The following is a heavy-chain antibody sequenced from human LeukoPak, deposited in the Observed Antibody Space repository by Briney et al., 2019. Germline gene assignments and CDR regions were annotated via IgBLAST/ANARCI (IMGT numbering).Heavy chain of an antibody. J-gene: IGHJ6*02. D-gene: IGHD3-22*01. CDR2: ISSSGSTI. Sequence: PGGSLRLSCAASGFTFSSYEMNWVRQAPGKGLEWVSYISSSGSTIYYADSVKGRFTISRDNAKNSLYLQMNSLRAEDTAVYYCARDLGYYDSSGYYYESSYYYYYYGMDVWGQGTTVTVSS. V-gene: IGHV3-48*03. CDR3: ARDLGYYDSSGYYYESSYYYYYYGMDV. CDR1: GFTFSSYE.